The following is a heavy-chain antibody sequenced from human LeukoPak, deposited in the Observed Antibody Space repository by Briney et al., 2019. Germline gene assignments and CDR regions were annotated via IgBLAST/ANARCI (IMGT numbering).Heavy chain of an antibody. CDR1: GFTLKIYS. D-gene: IGHD3-10*01. CDR2: ISSSSSHM. V-gene: IGHV3-21*01. J-gene: IGHJ4*02. Sequence: KPGGSLRLSCAASGFTLKIYSMNWVRQAPGKGLEWVSSISSSSSHMYYADSVKGRFTISRDNAKNSLYLQMNTLRAEDTAVYYCARDDTSAHFFDYWGQGTLVTVSS. CDR3: ARDDTSAHFFDY.